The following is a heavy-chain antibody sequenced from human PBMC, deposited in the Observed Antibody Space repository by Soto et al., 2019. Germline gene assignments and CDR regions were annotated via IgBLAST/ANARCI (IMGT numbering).Heavy chain of an antibody. D-gene: IGHD5-12*01. CDR3: ARAISGYVT. V-gene: IGHV1-3*04. Sequence: QVQLVQSGAEVKKPGASVKVSCKASGITSTTYAIHWVRQAPGHGLEWMGWINTGNGNTRYSQRFLGRVSLTTDTSKSTVSMDLSSLTSEDTAVYYCARAISGYVTWGQGTLITVSS. CDR2: INTGNGNT. CDR1: GITSTTYA. J-gene: IGHJ5*02.